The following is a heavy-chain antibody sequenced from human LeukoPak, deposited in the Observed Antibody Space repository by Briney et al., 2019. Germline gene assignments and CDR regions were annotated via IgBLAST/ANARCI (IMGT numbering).Heavy chain of an antibody. Sequence: ASVKVSCTASGYTFTGYYMHWVRQAPGQGLEWMGWINPNSGGTNYAQKFQGRVTMTRDTYISTAYMELSRLRSDDTAVYYCARNTRKVGAQARKCFDPWGQGTLVTVSS. D-gene: IGHD1-26*01. CDR3: ARNTRKVGAQARKCFDP. J-gene: IGHJ5*02. V-gene: IGHV1-2*02. CDR2: INPNSGGT. CDR1: GYTFTGYY.